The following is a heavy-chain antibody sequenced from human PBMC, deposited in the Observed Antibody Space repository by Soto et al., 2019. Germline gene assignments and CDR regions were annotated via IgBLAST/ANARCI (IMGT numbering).Heavy chain of an antibody. CDR3: ARQHDYGSGSSLYGMDV. V-gene: IGHV5-51*01. CDR2: IYPGDSDT. Sequence: GESLKISCKGSGYSFTSYWIGWVRQMPGKGLEWMGIIYPGDSDTRYSPSFQGQVTSSADKSISTAYLQWSSLKASDTAMYYCARQHDYGSGSSLYGMDVWGQGTTVTVSS. D-gene: IGHD3-10*01. J-gene: IGHJ6*02. CDR1: GYSFTSYW.